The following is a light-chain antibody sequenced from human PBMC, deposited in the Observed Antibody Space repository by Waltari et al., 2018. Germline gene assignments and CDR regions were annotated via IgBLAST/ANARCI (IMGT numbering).Light chain of an antibody. J-gene: IGKJ1*01. V-gene: IGKV4-1*01. CDR3: QQHSSSPWT. CDR1: QSLLYHSNNKNY. Sequence: DIVMTQSPDSLAVSLGERVTINCKSSQSLLYHSNNKNYLTWYQQKPGQAPKLLIYWASTRESVVPNRFRGRGSGTDFTLTISGLQAEDVAVYYCQQHSSSPWTFGQGTKVEIK. CDR2: WAS.